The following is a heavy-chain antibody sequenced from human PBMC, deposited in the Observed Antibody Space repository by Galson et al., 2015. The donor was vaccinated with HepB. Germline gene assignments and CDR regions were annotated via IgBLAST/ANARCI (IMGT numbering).Heavy chain of an antibody. CDR1: GGTFSSYA. D-gene: IGHD5-24*01. J-gene: IGHJ4*02. V-gene: IGHV1-69*13. CDR3: VRGNQVEMATSPFDY. CDR2: IIPIFGTA. Sequence: SVKVSCKASGGTFSSYAISWVRQAPGQGLEWMGGIIPIFGTANYAQKFQGRVTITADESTSTAYMELSSLRSEDTAVYYCVRGNQVEMATSPFDYWGQGTLVTVSS.